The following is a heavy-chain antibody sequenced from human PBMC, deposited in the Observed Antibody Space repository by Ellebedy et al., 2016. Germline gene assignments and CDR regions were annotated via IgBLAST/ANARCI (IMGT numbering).Heavy chain of an antibody. J-gene: IGHJ6*02. CDR1: GFTFSHYG. CDR3: ARAPVPAANYYYYGMDV. CDR2: VSSDGGTT. D-gene: IGHD2-2*01. Sequence: GESLKISCVASGFTFSHYGMHWVRQAPGKGLEWVAVVSSDGGTTYYADSVKGRFTISRDNSKNTLYLQMNNLRAEDTAVYYCARAPVPAANYYYYGMDVWGQGTTVTVSS. V-gene: IGHV3-33*08.